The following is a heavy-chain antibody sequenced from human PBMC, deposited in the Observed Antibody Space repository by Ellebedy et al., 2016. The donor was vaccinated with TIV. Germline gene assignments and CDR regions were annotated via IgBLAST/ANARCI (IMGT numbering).Heavy chain of an antibody. CDR1: GDSINGYY. CDR3: ARQGPYDFDLDY. Sequence: MPSETLSFTCTVSGDSINGYYWSWIRQPPGKGLEYIGHIYYIGTTNYNPSLKSRVTISVDTSKNQVSLKLRSLTAADTAVYFCARQGPYDFDLDYWGQGILVTVSS. J-gene: IGHJ4*02. V-gene: IGHV4-59*08. D-gene: IGHD3-3*01. CDR2: IYYIGTT.